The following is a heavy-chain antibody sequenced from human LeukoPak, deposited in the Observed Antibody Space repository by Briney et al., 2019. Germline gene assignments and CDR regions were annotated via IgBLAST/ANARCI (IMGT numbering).Heavy chain of an antibody. CDR1: GGSISSSNW. CDR2: IYHSGST. V-gene: IGHV4-4*02. J-gene: IGHJ4*02. D-gene: IGHD6-19*01. Sequence: SETLSLTCAVSGGSISSSNWWSWVRQPPGKGLEWIGEIYHSGSTNYNPSLKSRVTISVDKSKNQFSLKLSSVTAADTAVYYCARETDSSGWSGYFDYWGQGTLVTVSS. CDR3: ARETDSSGWSGYFDY.